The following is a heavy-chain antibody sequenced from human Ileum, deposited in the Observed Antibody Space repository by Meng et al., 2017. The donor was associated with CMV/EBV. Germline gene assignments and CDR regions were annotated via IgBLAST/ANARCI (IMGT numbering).Heavy chain of an antibody. D-gene: IGHD7-27*01. CDR2: LYSGGST. CDR1: GFTGSRNY. V-gene: IGHV3-53*01. CDR3: ARGRLTGGGFDP. Sequence: LSCAASGFTGSRNYMSWVRQAPGKGLEWVSVLYSGGSTHYADSVKGRFTISRDNSKNTLYLQINSLRAEDTAVYYCARGRLTGGGFDPWGQGTLVTVSS. J-gene: IGHJ5*02.